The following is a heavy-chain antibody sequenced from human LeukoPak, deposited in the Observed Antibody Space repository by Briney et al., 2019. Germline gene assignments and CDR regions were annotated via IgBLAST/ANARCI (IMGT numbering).Heavy chain of an antibody. J-gene: IGHJ4*02. V-gene: IGHV3-74*01. CDR3: VRDLILVWTPGDDFDH. CDR2: INERATII. D-gene: IGHD7-27*01. CDR1: GFTFSNYW. Sequence: PGGSLRLSCAASGFTFSNYWMHWVRHAPGKGLEWVSRINERATIISYADSVKGRFTISGENASNTLYLQMNSLTAEDTAVYYCVRDLILVWTPGDDFDHWGQGTLVTVSS.